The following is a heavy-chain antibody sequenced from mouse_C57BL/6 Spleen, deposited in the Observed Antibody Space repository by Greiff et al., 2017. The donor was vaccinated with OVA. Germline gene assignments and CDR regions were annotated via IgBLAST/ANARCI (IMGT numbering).Heavy chain of an antibody. CDR1: GFTFSDYG. CDR2: ISSGSSTI. D-gene: IGHD1-1*01. CDR3: ARYYYGSSYDYFDY. V-gene: IGHV5-17*01. J-gene: IGHJ2*01. Sequence: EVQLVESGGGLVKPGGSLKLSCAASGFTFSDYGMHWVRQAPEKGLEWVAYISSGSSTISYADTVKGRFTISRDNAKNTLFLQMTSLRSEDTAMYYGARYYYGSSYDYFDYWGQGTTLTVSS.